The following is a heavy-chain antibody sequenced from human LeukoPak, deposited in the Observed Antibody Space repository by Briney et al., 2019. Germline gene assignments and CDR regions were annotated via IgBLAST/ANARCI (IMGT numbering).Heavy chain of an antibody. D-gene: IGHD4-23*01. Sequence: PGGSLRLSCAASEFTFSSYSMSWVRQAPGKGLEWVSYISSTASSIYYADSVKGRFTISRDNAKNSLYLQMNSLRAEDTAVYYCARDVTYHGGDWFDPWGQEPWSPSPQ. CDR1: EFTFSSYS. V-gene: IGHV3-48*04. CDR3: ARDVTYHGGDWFDP. CDR2: ISSTASSI. J-gene: IGHJ5*02.